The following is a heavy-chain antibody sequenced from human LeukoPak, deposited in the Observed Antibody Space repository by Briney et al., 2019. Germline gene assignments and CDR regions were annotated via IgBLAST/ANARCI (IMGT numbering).Heavy chain of an antibody. V-gene: IGHV3-21*01. CDR1: GITLSGYS. D-gene: IGHD4-23*01. Sequence: GGSLRLSCVGSGITLSGYSVNWVRQAPGKGLEWVSSISSTSTYIYYTDSVKGRFTISRDNAKNSVYLQMSSLRVEDTAVYYCARDLTTVASFDYWGPGTLVTASS. CDR3: ARDLTTVASFDY. CDR2: ISSTSTYI. J-gene: IGHJ4*02.